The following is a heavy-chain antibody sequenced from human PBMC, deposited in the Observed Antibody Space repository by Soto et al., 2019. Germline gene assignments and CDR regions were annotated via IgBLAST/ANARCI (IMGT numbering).Heavy chain of an antibody. CDR2: INPNSRGT. Sequence: ASVKVSCKASGYTFTDYFIHWVRQAPGQGFEWMGWINPNSRGTNYAQKFQGRVTMTRDTSNNTAYMELRGLRSDDTAVYYCARVTLKAGNCFDPWGQGTLVTVSS. CDR3: ARVTLKAGNCFDP. CDR1: GYTFTDYF. J-gene: IGHJ5*02. V-gene: IGHV1-2*02.